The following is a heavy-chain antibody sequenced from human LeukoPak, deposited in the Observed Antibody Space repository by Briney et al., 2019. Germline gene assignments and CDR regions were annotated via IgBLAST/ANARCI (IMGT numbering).Heavy chain of an antibody. Sequence: GGSLRLSCAASGFTFSSYAISWVRQAPGQGLEWMGRIIPIFGTANYAQKFQGRVTITTDESTSTAYMELSSLRSEDTAVYYCARDRDFWSGYYAIGGFDYWGQGTLVTVSS. V-gene: IGHV1-69*05. CDR2: IIPIFGTA. J-gene: IGHJ4*02. CDR1: GFTFSSYA. D-gene: IGHD3-3*01. CDR3: ARDRDFWSGYYAIGGFDY.